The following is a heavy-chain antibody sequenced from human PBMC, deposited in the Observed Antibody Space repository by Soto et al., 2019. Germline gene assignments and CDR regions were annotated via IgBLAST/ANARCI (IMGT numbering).Heavy chain of an antibody. J-gene: IGHJ4*02. CDR1: GFSVTSDGVG. D-gene: IGHD4-17*01. V-gene: IGHV2-5*02. CDR3: ALLNDGDYTF. CDR2: IFWDDDK. Sequence: QITFKESGPTLVKPKQTLALTCTFSGFSVTSDGVGVGWIRQPPGKALEWLAVIFWDDDKRYSPSLESRLSIARGPPKDQVFLTMANMESVDTATYHRALLNDGDYTFWGQGTRVTVSS.